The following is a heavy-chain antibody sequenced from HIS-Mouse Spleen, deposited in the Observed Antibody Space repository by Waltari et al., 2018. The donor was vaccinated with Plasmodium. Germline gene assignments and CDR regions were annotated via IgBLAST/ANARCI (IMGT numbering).Heavy chain of an antibody. CDR3: ARGPTYSSSYYFDY. D-gene: IGHD6-6*01. V-gene: IGHV3-13*01. Sequence: EVQLVESGGGLVQPGGSLRLSCAASGFPFTIYDMHWVRQATGKGLEWVSAIGTAGDTYYPGSVKGRFTSSRENAKNSLYLQMNSLRAGDTAVYYCARGPTYSSSYYFDYWGQGTLVTVSS. CDR2: IGTAGDT. J-gene: IGHJ4*02. CDR1: GFPFTIYD.